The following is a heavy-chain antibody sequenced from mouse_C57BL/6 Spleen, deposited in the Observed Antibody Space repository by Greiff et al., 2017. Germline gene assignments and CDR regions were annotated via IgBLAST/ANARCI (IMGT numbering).Heavy chain of an antibody. D-gene: IGHD1-1*02. Sequence: EVQLQQSGPELVKPGASVKISCKASGYTFTDYYMNWVKQSHGKSLEWIGDINPNTGGTSYNQKFKGKATLTVDKSSSTAYMELRSLTSEDSAVYYCAKEGGSYAMDYWGQGTSVTVSS. CDR2: INPNTGGT. V-gene: IGHV1-26*01. CDR3: AKEGGSYAMDY. J-gene: IGHJ4*01. CDR1: GYTFTDYY.